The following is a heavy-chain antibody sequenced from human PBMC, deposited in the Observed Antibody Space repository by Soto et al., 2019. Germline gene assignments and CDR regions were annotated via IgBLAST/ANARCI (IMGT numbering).Heavy chain of an antibody. CDR1: GFTVSSNY. CDR2: IYSGGST. CDR3: ASEARYSSRCEGNY. V-gene: IGHV3-53*02. Sequence: EVQLVETGGGLIQPGGSLRLSCAASGFTVSSNYMSWVRQAPGKGLEWVSVIYSGGSTYYADSVKGRFTISRDNSKNTLYLQMNSLRAEDTAVYYCASEARYSSRCEGNYWGQGTLVTVSS. J-gene: IGHJ4*02. D-gene: IGHD6-13*01.